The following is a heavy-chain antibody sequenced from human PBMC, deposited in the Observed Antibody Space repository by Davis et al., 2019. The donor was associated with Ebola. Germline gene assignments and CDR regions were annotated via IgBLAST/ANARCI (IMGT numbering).Heavy chain of an antibody. CDR2: IRYDGSNK. Sequence: GESLKISCAASGFSFSSYGMHWVRQAPGKGLEWVAFIRYDGSNKYHADSVKGRFTISRDNSKNTLYLQMNSLRAEDTAVYYCATSPHNSGSYYQAYYYYGMDVWGQGTTVTVSS. D-gene: IGHD1-26*01. J-gene: IGHJ6*02. CDR1: GFSFSSYG. V-gene: IGHV3-30*02. CDR3: ATSPHNSGSYYQAYYYYGMDV.